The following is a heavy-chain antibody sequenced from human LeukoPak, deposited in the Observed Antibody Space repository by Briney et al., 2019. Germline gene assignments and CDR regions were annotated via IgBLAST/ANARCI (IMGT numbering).Heavy chain of an antibody. CDR2: IKEDGSEK. V-gene: IGHV3-7*01. CDR3: ARDSSGYQ. Sequence: GGSLRLSCAASGFTFSTYWMSWVRQAPGKGLEWVANIKEDGSEKYYGDSVKGRFAISRDNAKNSLYLEMNSLRVEDTAVYYCARDSSGYQWGQGTLVTVSS. J-gene: IGHJ4*02. D-gene: IGHD3-22*01. CDR1: GFTFSTYW.